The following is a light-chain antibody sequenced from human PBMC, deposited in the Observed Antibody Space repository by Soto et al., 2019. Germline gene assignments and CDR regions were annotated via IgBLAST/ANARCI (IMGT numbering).Light chain of an antibody. CDR1: QSVSNN. V-gene: IGKV3D-15*01. CDR3: QQYNSWPIT. Sequence: ESVMTQSPATLSVSPGETATLSCRASQSVSNNVAWYQQKPGQAPRLLIYGASSRATGIPDRFSGSGSGTDFTLTISSLQSEDFAVYYCQQYNSWPITFGQGTRLEIK. J-gene: IGKJ5*01. CDR2: GAS.